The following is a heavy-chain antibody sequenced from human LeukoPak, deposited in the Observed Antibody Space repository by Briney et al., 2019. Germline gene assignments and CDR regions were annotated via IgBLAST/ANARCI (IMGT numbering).Heavy chain of an antibody. Sequence: GASVKVSCKASGYTFSSYVMNWVRQAPGQGLEWMGWINTNTGNPTYAQGFTGRFVFSLDTSVSTAYLQISSLKAEDTAVYYCARDLNLWFGDFPRWFDPWGQGTLVTVSS. J-gene: IGHJ5*02. D-gene: IGHD3-10*01. CDR3: ARDLNLWFGDFPRWFDP. CDR2: INTNTGNP. V-gene: IGHV7-4-1*02. CDR1: GYTFSSYV.